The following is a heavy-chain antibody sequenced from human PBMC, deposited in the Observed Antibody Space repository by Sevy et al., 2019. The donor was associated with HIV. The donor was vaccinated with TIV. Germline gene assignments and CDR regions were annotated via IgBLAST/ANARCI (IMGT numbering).Heavy chain of an antibody. V-gene: IGHV3-30-3*01. CDR2: ISYDGSNK. CDR1: GFTFSSYA. Sequence: GGSLRLSCAASGFTFSSYAMHWVRQAPGKGLEWVAVISYDGSNKYYADSVRGRFTISRDNSKNTLYLQMNSLRAEDTAVYYCAREPPMGCGYWGAFDIWGQGTMVTVSS. D-gene: IGHD3-22*01. CDR3: AREPPMGCGYWGAFDI. J-gene: IGHJ3*02.